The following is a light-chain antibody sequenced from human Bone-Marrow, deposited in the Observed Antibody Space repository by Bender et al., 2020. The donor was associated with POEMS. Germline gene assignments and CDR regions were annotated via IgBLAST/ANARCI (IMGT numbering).Light chain of an antibody. CDR3: CSYASSTTVTV. CDR1: TTNVGPYNF. CDR2: EDN. Sequence: QSALTQPAPVSGSPGQWITISCTGVTTNVGPYNFFSWYQKHPGKAPKLMISEDNKRPSGVSNRFSGSRSGNTASLTISGLQAEDEADYYCCSYASSTTVTVFGSGTRVTVL. V-gene: IGLV2-23*01. J-gene: IGLJ1*01.